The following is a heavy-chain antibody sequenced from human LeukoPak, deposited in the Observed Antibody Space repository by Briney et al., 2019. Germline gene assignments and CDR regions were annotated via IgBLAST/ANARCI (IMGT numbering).Heavy chain of an antibody. D-gene: IGHD6-19*01. Sequence: GGSLRLSCAASGFTFSIYAIHWVRQAPGKGLEWVAFILNDGSHKSYADSVKGRFAISRDNFKNTLWLQMNSLRPEDSAVYYCAKDQGPYSSPSHWGQGTVVTVSS. CDR2: ILNDGSHK. CDR3: AKDQGPYSSPSH. V-gene: IGHV3-30*02. CDR1: GFTFSIYA. J-gene: IGHJ4*02.